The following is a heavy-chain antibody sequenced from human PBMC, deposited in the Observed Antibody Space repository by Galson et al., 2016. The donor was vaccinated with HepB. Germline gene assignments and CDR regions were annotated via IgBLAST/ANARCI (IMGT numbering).Heavy chain of an antibody. CDR3: AKGSGNVERRGGLGY. J-gene: IGHJ4*02. D-gene: IGHD1-1*01. V-gene: IGHV3-21*01. CDR1: GFIFSSYT. CDR2: INSGSDYI. Sequence: SLRLSCAASGFIFSSYTMNWVRQAPGKGLEWVSSINSGSDYIYYAGSVKGRFTISRDNGENLLYLQMNSLRADDTAIYYCAKGSGNVERRGGLGYWGQGTLVTVSS.